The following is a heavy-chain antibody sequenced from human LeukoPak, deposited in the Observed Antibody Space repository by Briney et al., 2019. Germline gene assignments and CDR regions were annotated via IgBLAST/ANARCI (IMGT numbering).Heavy chain of an antibody. D-gene: IGHD3-22*01. J-gene: IGHJ3*02. CDR2: IYYSGST. CDR3: ARDDSSGYRVGAFDI. CDR1: GGSISSGGYY. Sequence: SETLSLTCTVSGGSISSGGYYWSWIRQPPGKGLEWIVYIYYSGSTYYNPSLKSRVTISVDTSKNQFSLKLSSVTAADTAVYYCARDDSSGYRVGAFDIWGQGTMVTVSS. V-gene: IGHV4-30-4*01.